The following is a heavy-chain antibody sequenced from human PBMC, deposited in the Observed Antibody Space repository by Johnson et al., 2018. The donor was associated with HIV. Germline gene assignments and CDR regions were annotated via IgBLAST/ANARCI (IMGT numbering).Heavy chain of an antibody. D-gene: IGHD1-26*01. V-gene: IGHV3-30*03. Sequence: QVQLVESGGGVVQPGRSLRLSCAASGFTFSSYGMHWVRQAPGKGLEWVAVISYDGSNKYHADSVKGRFTISRDNSKNTLYLQMNSLRAEDTAVYYCARSSGSYWRGTFDIWGQGTMVTVSS. J-gene: IGHJ3*02. CDR1: GFTFSSYG. CDR2: ISYDGSNK. CDR3: ARSSGSYWRGTFDI.